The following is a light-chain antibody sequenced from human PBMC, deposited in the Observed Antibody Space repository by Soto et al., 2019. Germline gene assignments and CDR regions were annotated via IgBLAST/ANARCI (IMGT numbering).Light chain of an antibody. V-gene: IGLV2-11*01. CDR2: DVS. Sequence: QSALTQPRSVSGSPGQSVTVSCTGTSSDVGGYDYVSWYQQPAGEAPKLIIYDVSQRPSGVPRRFSGSKSGNSASLTITGLQAEDEADYYCCSYSGTYTWVFGGGTQLTVL. CDR1: SSDVGGYDY. J-gene: IGLJ3*02. CDR3: CSYSGTYTWV.